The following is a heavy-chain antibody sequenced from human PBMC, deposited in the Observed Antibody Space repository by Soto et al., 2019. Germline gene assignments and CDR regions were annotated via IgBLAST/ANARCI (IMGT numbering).Heavy chain of an antibody. D-gene: IGHD6-13*01. CDR3: ARGSSWYLAIPYYFDY. CDR1: GFTFSSYA. Sequence: GGSLRLSCAASGFTFSSYAMHWVRQAPGKGLEWVAVISYDGSNKYYANSVKGRFTISGDNSKNSLYLQRNGLRAEDTAVYYCARGSSWYLAIPYYFDYWGQGTLVTVSS. CDR2: ISYDGSNK. J-gene: IGHJ4*02. V-gene: IGHV3-30-3*01.